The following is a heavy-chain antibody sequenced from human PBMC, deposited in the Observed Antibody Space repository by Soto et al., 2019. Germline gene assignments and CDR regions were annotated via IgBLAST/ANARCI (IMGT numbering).Heavy chain of an antibody. Sequence: PSETLSLTCTVSGGSISSYYWSWIRQPPGKGLEWIGYIYYSGSTNYNPSLKSRVTISVDTSKNQFSLKLSSVTAADTAVYYCARLFNSYYYYYYMDVWGQGTTVTVSS. V-gene: IGHV4-59*08. CDR3: ARLFNSYYYYYYMDV. J-gene: IGHJ6*03. CDR2: IYYSGST. CDR1: GGSISSYY.